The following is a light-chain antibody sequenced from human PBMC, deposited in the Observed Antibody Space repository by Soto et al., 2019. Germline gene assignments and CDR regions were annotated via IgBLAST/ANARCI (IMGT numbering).Light chain of an antibody. CDR2: GAS. J-gene: IGKJ1*01. V-gene: IGKV3-20*01. CDR1: QSVSSSY. CDR3: QHYGSSTWT. Sequence: EIVLTQSPGTLSLSPGERATLSCRASQSVSSSYLAWYQQKPGQAPGLLIYGASSRATGIPDRFSGSGSGTDFTLTISRLELEDFAVYYCQHYGSSTWTCGQGTNVDIK.